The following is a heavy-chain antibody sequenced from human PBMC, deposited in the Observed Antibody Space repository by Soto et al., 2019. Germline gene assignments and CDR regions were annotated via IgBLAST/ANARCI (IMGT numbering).Heavy chain of an antibody. Sequence: PGGSLRLSCAASGFTFNTYGMHWVREAPGKGLEWVAVISGDGNYKFYADSVKGRFTISRDNSKNTLFLEMNSLRVEDTAVYVCAKETHGYGVNDQRGQGTLVTVSS. CDR2: ISGDGNYK. CDR3: AKETHGYGVNDQ. CDR1: GFTFNTYG. D-gene: IGHD4-17*01. V-gene: IGHV3-30*18. J-gene: IGHJ4*02.